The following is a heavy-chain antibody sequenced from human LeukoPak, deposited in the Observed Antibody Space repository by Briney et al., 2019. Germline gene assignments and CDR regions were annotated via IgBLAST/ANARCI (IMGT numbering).Heavy chain of an antibody. V-gene: IGHV4-59*12. CDR2: IFYTGNT. CDR1: RGSISSYY. Sequence: PSETLSLTCTVSRGSISSYYWTWVRQPPGQGLEWIGHIFYTGNTNYKPSLRSRVTISVDTSKNQFSLKLSSVTAADTAVYYCARVYLGPYYYGSGSYYRYYYYGMDVWGQGTTVTVCS. CDR3: ARVYLGPYYYGSGSYYRYYYYGMDV. D-gene: IGHD3-10*01. J-gene: IGHJ6*02.